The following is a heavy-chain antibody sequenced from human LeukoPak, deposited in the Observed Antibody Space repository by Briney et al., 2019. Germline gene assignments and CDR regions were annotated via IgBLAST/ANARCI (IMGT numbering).Heavy chain of an antibody. Sequence: PGGSLRLSCAASGFTFSSYAMSWVRQAPGKGLEWVSGISGSGGSTYYADSVKGRFTISRDNSKNTLYLQMNSLRAEDTAVYYCAKVPHYYDSSGYHHLYYFDYWGQGTLVTVSS. CDR1: GFTFSSYA. CDR2: ISGSGGST. V-gene: IGHV3-23*01. CDR3: AKVPHYYDSSGYHHLYYFDY. D-gene: IGHD3-22*01. J-gene: IGHJ4*02.